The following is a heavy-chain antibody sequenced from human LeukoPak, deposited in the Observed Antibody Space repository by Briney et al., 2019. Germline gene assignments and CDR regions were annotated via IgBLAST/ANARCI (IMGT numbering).Heavy chain of an antibody. Sequence: PGGSLRLSCSVSGXTVSTNYMSWVRQAPGKGLEWVSVMYSGGSTYYADSVKGRFTISRHNSKNTLYLEINSLRPDDTAVYYCARGGGDYSPFDYWGQGTLVTVSS. CDR3: ARGGGDYSPFDY. D-gene: IGHD4-11*01. V-gene: IGHV3-53*04. CDR1: GXTVSTNY. J-gene: IGHJ4*02. CDR2: MYSGGST.